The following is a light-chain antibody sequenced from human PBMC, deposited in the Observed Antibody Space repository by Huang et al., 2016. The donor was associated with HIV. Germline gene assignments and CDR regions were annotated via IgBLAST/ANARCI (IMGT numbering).Light chain of an antibody. Sequence: EIVMTQSPATLSVSPGESVTLSCRASQRVRSNLAWYQQKAGQAPRLLIYDASNSATDIPARFSGSGSGTEFTLTISSLQSEDFAVYYCQYYNNWPIMYTFGQGTKLEV. V-gene: IGKV3-15*01. J-gene: IGKJ2*01. CDR1: QRVRSN. CDR3: QYYNNWPIMYT. CDR2: DAS.